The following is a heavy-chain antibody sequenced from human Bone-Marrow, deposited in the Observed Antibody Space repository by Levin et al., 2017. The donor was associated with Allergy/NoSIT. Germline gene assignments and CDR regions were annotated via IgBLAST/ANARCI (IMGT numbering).Heavy chain of an antibody. CDR3: ASSPQQWLGVRANWFDP. V-gene: IGHV1-69*06. CDR2: IIPIFGTA. Sequence: SVKVSCKASGGTFSSYAISWVRQAPGQGLEWMGGIIPIFGTANYAQKFQGRVTITADKSTSTAYMELSSLRSEDTAVYYCASSPQQWLGVRANWFDPWGQGTLVTVSS. CDR1: GGTFSSYA. J-gene: IGHJ5*02. D-gene: IGHD6-19*01.